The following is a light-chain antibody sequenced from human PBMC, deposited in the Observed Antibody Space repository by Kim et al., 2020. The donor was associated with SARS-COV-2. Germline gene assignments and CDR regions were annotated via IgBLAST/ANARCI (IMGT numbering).Light chain of an antibody. Sequence: ESMGDRVTITCRASENIDTYLAWYQQKPGRAPRLLIYLASNLENGVPSRFSGTGSGTEFSLSITSLQPDDFATYYCQHYSRFPYTFGQGTKLEI. CDR1: ENIDTY. CDR2: LAS. V-gene: IGKV1-5*03. J-gene: IGKJ2*01. CDR3: QHYSRFPYT.